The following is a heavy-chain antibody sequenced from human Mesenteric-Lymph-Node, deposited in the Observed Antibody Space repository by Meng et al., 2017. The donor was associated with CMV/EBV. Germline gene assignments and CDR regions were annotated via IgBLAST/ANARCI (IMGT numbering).Heavy chain of an antibody. CDR2: LSYDGNNE. V-gene: IGHV3-30*04. CDR3: AKRGATSGSFDY. D-gene: IGHD3-10*01. J-gene: IGHJ4*02. CDR1: GFTFSSYT. Sequence: GESLKISCAASGFTFSSYTMHWVRQAPGKGLEWVAVLSYDGNNEYYTDSVKGRFTLSRDNSKNALYLQMNSLRGEDTAVYYCAKRGATSGSFDYWGQGTLVTVSS.